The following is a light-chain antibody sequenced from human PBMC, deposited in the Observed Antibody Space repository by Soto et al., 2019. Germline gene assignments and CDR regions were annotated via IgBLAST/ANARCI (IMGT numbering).Light chain of an antibody. V-gene: IGLV2-14*03. Sequence: QSVLTQPASVSGTPGQSITISCTGTSSDVGAYNWVAWYQKHPGKAHKLMICAVNNRPSGVSNRFSGSKSGNTASLTISGLKAEEEGDYYCSSYTNTNSVVFGGGTKLTVL. CDR2: AVN. CDR3: SSYTNTNSVV. J-gene: IGLJ3*02. CDR1: SSDVGAYNW.